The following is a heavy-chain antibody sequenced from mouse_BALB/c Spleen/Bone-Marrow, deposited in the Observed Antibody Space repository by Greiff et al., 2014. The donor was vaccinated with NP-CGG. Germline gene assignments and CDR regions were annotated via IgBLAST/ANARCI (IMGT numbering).Heavy chain of an antibody. CDR3: ARRDGNYAWFAY. CDR2: INPGSGGT. V-gene: IGHV1-54*03. D-gene: IGHD2-1*01. J-gene: IGHJ3*01. CDR1: GYAFTNYL. Sequence: VQLQQSGAELVRPGTSVKVSCKASGYAFTNYLIEWVKQRPGQGLEWIGVINPGSGGTNYNEKFKGKATLTADKSSSTAYMQLSGLTSDDSAVYFCARRDGNYAWFAYWGQGTLVTVSA.